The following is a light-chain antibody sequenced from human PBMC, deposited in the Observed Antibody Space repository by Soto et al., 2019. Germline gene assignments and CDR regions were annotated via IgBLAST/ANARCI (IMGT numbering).Light chain of an antibody. CDR1: SRDVGAYNY. V-gene: IGLV2-14*01. CDR2: DVS. Sequence: QSALTQPASVSGSPGQSITISCTGTSRDVGAYNYVSWYQQHPGKAPKLMIYDVSDRPSGVSNRFSGSKSGNTASLTISGLQADDEADYYCSSYTGSSTLLFGGGTKLTVL. CDR3: SSYTGSSTLL. J-gene: IGLJ3*02.